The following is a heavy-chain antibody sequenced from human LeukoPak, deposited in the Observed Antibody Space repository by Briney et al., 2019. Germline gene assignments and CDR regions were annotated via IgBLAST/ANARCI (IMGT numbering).Heavy chain of an antibody. J-gene: IGHJ6*03. D-gene: IGHD4-17*01. CDR3: ARAGDYGTYYYYMDV. CDR2: INWNGGST. Sequence: GASLRLSCAASGFTFDDYGMSWVRQAPGKGLELVSGINWNGGSTGYADSVKGRFTISRDNAKNSLYLQMNSLRAEDTALYYCARAGDYGTYYYYMDVWGKGTTVTVSS. CDR1: GFTFDDYG. V-gene: IGHV3-20*04.